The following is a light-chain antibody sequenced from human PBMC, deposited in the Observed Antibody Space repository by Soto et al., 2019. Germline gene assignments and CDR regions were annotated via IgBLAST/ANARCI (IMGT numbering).Light chain of an antibody. Sequence: EIVLTQSPGTLSLSPGERATLSCRASQSVSSSYLAWYQQKPGQAPRLLIYGASSRATGIPDRFSGSGSGTDFTLTISRLEPEDFAVYYCQQYGSSHPMTFXQGTKVDIK. CDR1: QSVSSSY. J-gene: IGKJ1*01. CDR3: QQYGSSHPMT. CDR2: GAS. V-gene: IGKV3-20*01.